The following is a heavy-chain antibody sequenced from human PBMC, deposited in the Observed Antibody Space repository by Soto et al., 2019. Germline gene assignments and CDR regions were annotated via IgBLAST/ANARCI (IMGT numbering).Heavy chain of an antibody. Sequence: SETLSLTYTVSGGSISSGGYYWSWIRQQPGKGLEWIGYIYYSGSTYYNPSLKSRVTISVDTSKNQFSLKLSSVTAADTAVYYCARALGGYSSSSSYYYGMDVWGQGTTVTVSS. CDR1: GGSISSGGYY. J-gene: IGHJ6*02. V-gene: IGHV4-31*03. CDR3: ARALGGYSSSSSYYYGMDV. CDR2: IYYSGST. D-gene: IGHD6-6*01.